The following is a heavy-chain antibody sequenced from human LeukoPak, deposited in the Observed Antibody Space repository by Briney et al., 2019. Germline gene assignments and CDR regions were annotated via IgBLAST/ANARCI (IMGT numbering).Heavy chain of an antibody. Sequence: ASVKVSCKAAGYTFTGYYMHWVRQAPGQGLQWMGWINPNSGGTNYAQKFQGRVTMTRDTSISTAYMELSRLRSDDTAVYYCARDTGRGRDGYNFDYWGQGTLVTVSS. J-gene: IGHJ4*02. CDR3: ARDTGRGRDGYNFDY. D-gene: IGHD5-24*01. V-gene: IGHV1-2*02. CDR2: INPNSGGT. CDR1: GYTFTGYY.